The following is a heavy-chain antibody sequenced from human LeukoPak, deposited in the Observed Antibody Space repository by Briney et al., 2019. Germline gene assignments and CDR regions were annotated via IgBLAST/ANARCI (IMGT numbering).Heavy chain of an antibody. Sequence: SETLSLTCTVSGGSISSGDYYWSWIRQPPGKGLEWFGYIYYSGSTYYNPSLKSRVTISVDTSKNQFSLKLSSVTAADTAVYYCARAPSDYGDYEMVDYWGQGTLVTVSS. CDR2: IYYSGST. V-gene: IGHV4-30-4*08. CDR1: GGSISSGDYY. J-gene: IGHJ4*02. CDR3: ARAPSDYGDYEMVDY. D-gene: IGHD4-17*01.